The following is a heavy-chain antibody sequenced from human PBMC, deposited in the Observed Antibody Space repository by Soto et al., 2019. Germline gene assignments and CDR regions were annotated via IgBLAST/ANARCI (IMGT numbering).Heavy chain of an antibody. CDR3: ARGLVGATGWFDP. D-gene: IGHD1-26*01. J-gene: IGHJ5*02. CDR2: IGTGGDT. V-gene: IGHV3-13*01. Sequence: PGGSLRLSCAASGFTFSSYDMHWVRQVTGKGLEWVSAIGTGGDTYYPGSVKGRFTISRENAKNSLYLQMNSLRTGDTAVYYCARGLVGATGWFDPWGQGTLVTVSS. CDR1: GFTFSSYD.